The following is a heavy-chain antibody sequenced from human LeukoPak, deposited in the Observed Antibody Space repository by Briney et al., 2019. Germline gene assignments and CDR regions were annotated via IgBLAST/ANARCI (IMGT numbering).Heavy chain of an antibody. CDR1: GFTFSSYA. V-gene: IGHV3-23*01. J-gene: IGHJ4*02. Sequence: GGSLRLSCAASGFTFSSYAMSWVRQAPGKGLEWVSAISGSCGSTYYADSVKGRFTISRDNSKNTLYLQMNSLRAEDTVVYYCATATPQFEYQLLPYYFDYWGQGTLVTVSS. D-gene: IGHD2-2*01. CDR3: ATATPQFEYQLLPYYFDY. CDR2: ISGSCGST.